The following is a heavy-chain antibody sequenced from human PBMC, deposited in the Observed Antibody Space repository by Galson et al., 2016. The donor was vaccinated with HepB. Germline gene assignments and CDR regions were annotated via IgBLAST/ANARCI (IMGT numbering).Heavy chain of an antibody. CDR2: SRSENDGGTT. D-gene: IGHD4-23*01. V-gene: IGHV3-15*07. J-gene: IGHJ4*02. Sequence: SLRLSCAASGLSFSTAWMNWVRQAPGKGLEWVGRSRSENDGGTTEYAAPVKGRFTISRDDSKNTLYLQMNSMKTEDTGVYYCIHGGYWFDYWGQGTLVTVSS. CDR1: GLSFSTAW. CDR3: IHGGYWFDY.